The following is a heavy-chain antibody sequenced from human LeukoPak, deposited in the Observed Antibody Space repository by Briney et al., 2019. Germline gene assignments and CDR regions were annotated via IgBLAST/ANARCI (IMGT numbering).Heavy chain of an antibody. CDR1: GFAFSSHG. D-gene: IGHD2-15*01. CDR2: IGYDGSSK. Sequence: GGSLRLSCAASGFAFSSHGMHWVRQAPGKGLEWVAFIGYDGSSKYYGDSVKGRFTIYRDNSKNTLYLQMNSLRAEDTAVYSCSRGMESSCSRRNCYGWPDVWGKGTTVTVSS. V-gene: IGHV3-30*02. CDR3: SRGMESSCSRRNCYGWPDV. J-gene: IGHJ6*03.